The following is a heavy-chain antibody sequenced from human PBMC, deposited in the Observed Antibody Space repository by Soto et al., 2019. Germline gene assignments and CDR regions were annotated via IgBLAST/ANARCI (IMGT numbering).Heavy chain of an antibody. CDR1: GFTFSSYA. CDR2: ISGSGGST. CDR3: ALLSSSSRDNYYYGMDV. J-gene: IGHJ6*02. V-gene: IGHV3-23*01. D-gene: IGHD6-13*01. Sequence: EVQLLESGGGLVQPGGSLRLSCAASGFTFSSYAMSWVRQAPGKGLEWVSAISGSGGSTYYADSVKGRFTISRDNSKNTLYLQMNSLRAEDTAVYYCALLSSSSRDNYYYGMDVWGQGTTVTVSS.